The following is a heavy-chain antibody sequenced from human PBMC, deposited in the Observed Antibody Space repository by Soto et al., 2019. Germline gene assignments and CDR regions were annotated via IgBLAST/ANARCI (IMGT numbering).Heavy chain of an antibody. CDR3: TRGAGAPWVRFDS. J-gene: IGHJ4*02. Sequence: ASETLSLTCVVSGYSITSGFYWGWVRQSPGKGLEWIGSISYSAKTFYNPSLASRLSIAVDTSMNQFSLRLTSVTAADTALYYCTRGAGAPWVRFDSWGQGTLVTVSS. V-gene: IGHV4-38-2*01. CDR2: ISYSAKT. D-gene: IGHD3-22*01. CDR1: GYSITSGFY.